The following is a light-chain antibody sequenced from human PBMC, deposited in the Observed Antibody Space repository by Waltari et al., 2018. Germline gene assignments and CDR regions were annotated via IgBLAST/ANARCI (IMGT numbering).Light chain of an antibody. CDR1: SSDVGGYNY. J-gene: IGLJ2*01. CDR3: SSYAGSDNFLL. Sequence: QSALTQPPSASGSPGQSVTIPCPGTSSDVGGYNYVSWYQQAPGKAPRLIIYEVNERPSGVPHRFSGSKSGNTASLTVSGLQPEDEGEYYCSSYAGSDNFLLFGGGTKLTVL. V-gene: IGLV2-8*01. CDR2: EVN.